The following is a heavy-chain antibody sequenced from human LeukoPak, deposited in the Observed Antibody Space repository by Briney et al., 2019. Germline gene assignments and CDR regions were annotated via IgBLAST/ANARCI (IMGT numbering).Heavy chain of an antibody. CDR2: IYYSGST. CDR3: ARHPTYTYYYDSSGYNHGYYFDY. J-gene: IGHJ4*02. Sequence: SETLSLTCSVSGGSISSYYWSWIRQPPGKGLEWIGYIYYSGSTNYNPSLKSRVTVSVDTSKNQSSLKLSSVTAADTAVYYRARHPTYTYYYDSSGYNHGYYFDYWGQGTLVTVSS. D-gene: IGHD3-22*01. V-gene: IGHV4-59*08. CDR1: GGSISSYY.